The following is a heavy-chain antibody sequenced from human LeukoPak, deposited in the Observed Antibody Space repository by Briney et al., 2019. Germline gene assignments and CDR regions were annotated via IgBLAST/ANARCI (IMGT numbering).Heavy chain of an antibody. CDR1: GYRFTSYW. CDR3: ARLGGDYYDSSGYSPVGAFDI. D-gene: IGHD3-22*01. Sequence: GESLKISCKGSGYRFTSYWIGWVRQMPGKGLEWMGIIYPGDSDTRYSPSFQGQVTISVDKSFSTAYLQWSGLKASDTAMYYCARLGGDYYDSSGYSPVGAFDIWGQGTMVTVSS. J-gene: IGHJ3*02. V-gene: IGHV5-51*01. CDR2: IYPGDSDT.